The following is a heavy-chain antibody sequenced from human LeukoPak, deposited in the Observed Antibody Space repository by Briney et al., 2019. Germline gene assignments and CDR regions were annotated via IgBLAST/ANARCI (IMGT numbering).Heavy chain of an antibody. CDR3: ANGGHDY. CDR1: GSTFSSSG. CDR2: IRYDGGNK. Sequence: GRSLRLSWAVAGSTFSSSGMHWARQAPGKGLEWVAFIRYDGGNKYYADSVKGRFTISRDNSKNTLYLQMNSLRAEDTAVYYCANGGHDYWGQGTLVTVSS. V-gene: IGHV3-30*02. J-gene: IGHJ4*02. D-gene: IGHD2-15*01.